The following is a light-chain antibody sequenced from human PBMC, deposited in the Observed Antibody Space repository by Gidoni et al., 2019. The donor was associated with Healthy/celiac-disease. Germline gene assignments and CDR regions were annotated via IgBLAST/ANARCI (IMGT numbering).Light chain of an antibody. CDR1: QDISNY. J-gene: IGKJ3*01. CDR3: QQYDNLPLLFT. CDR2: DAS. V-gene: IGKV1-33*01. Sequence: DIQMTQSPSSLSASVGDRVTITCQASQDISNYLNWYQQKPGKAPKLLIYDASNLETGVPSRFSGSGSGTDFTFTISSLQPEDIATYYCQQYDNLPLLFTFXPXTKVXIK.